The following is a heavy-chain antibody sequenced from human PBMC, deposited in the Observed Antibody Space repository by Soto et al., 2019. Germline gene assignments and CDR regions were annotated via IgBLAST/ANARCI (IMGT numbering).Heavy chain of an antibody. V-gene: IGHV4-31*03. CDR3: ARATLGGIAAAGHYEGFPDY. CDR2: IYYSGST. D-gene: IGHD6-13*01. Sequence: PSETLSLTCTVSGGSISSGGYYWSWIRQHPGKGLEWIGYIYYSGSTYYNPFLKSRVTISVDTSKNQFSLKLSSVTAADTAVYYCARATLGGIAAAGHYEGFPDYWGQGTLVTVSS. CDR1: GGSISSGGYY. J-gene: IGHJ4*02.